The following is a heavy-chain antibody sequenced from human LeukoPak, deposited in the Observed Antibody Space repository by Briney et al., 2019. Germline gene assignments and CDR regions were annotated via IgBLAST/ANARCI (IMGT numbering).Heavy chain of an antibody. CDR1: GGSFSGYY. CDR3: ARGKLYYYDSSGYPRTYYFDY. CDR2: INHSGST. V-gene: IGHV4-34*01. J-gene: IGHJ4*02. D-gene: IGHD3-22*01. Sequence: PSETLSLTCAVYGGSFSGYYWSWIRQPPGKGLEWIREINHSGSTNYNPSLKSRVTISVDTSKNQFSLKLSSVTAADTAVYYCARGKLYYYDSSGYPRTYYFDYWGQGTLVTVSS.